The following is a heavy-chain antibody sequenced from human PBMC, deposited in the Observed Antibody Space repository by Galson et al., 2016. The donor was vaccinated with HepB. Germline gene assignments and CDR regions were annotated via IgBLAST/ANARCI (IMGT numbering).Heavy chain of an antibody. D-gene: IGHD2-2*01. J-gene: IGHJ6*02. V-gene: IGHV3-30*18. CDR3: AKDLDPGTVVTPTGVGYYYYGLDV. CDR1: GFTFSSYG. Sequence: SLRLSCAASGFTFSSYGMHWVRQAPGKGLEWVAVISYDGGKKYHSDSVKGRFTISRDNSKNTLSLQMTSLRGDDSAVYYCAKDLDPGTVVTPTGVGYYYYGLDVWGQGTTVTVSS. CDR2: ISYDGGKK.